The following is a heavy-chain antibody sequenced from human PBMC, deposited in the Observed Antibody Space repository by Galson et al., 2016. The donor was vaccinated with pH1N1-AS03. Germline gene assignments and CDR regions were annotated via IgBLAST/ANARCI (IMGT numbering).Heavy chain of an antibody. CDR1: GGSIRNYY. CDR2: IFYSGTS. CDR3: ARHDPPGDYVVNQWYVDL. J-gene: IGHJ2*01. Sequence: LSLTCSVSGGSIRNYYWSWIRQPPGKGLEWIGHIFYSGTSIYNLSLKSRVTILVDTSKNHFSLRLSSVTAADTAVYYCARHDPPGDYVVNQWYVDLWRRGTRVTVSS. D-gene: IGHD2-21*01. V-gene: IGHV4-59*08.